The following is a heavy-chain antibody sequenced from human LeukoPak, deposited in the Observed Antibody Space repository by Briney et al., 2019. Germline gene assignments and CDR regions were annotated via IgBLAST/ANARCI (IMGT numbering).Heavy chain of an antibody. D-gene: IGHD3-3*01. CDR3: ARDRIMIFGVVISSFDY. CDR2: IYHSGNT. J-gene: IGHJ4*02. Sequence: PSETLSLTCTVSSYSIRTGYHWGWIRQFPGKGLEWIGSIYHSGNTIYNPSPRSRVTISVDTSKNQFSLNLSSVTAADTAVYYCARDRIMIFGVVISSFDYWGQGTLVTVSS. V-gene: IGHV4-38-2*02. CDR1: SYSIRTGYH.